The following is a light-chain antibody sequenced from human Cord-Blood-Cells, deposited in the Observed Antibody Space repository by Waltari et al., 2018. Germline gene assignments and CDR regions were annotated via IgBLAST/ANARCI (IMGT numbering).Light chain of an antibody. J-gene: IGLJ1*01. CDR3: CSYAGSSTYV. CDR2: EGS. CDR1: SSDVGSYNL. V-gene: IGLV2-23*01. Sequence: QSALTQPASVSGSPGQSSTLSCTGTSSDVGSYNLVSWYQQPPGKAPKLMIYEGSKRPSGVSNRFSGSKSGNTASLTISGLQAEDEADYYCCSYAGSSTYVFGTGTKVTVL.